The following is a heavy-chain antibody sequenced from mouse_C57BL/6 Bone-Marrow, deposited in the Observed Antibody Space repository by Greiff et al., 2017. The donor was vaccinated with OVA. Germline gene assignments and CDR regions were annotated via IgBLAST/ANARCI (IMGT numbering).Heavy chain of an antibody. CDR3: ARSHCYAMDY. CDR2: IYPRSGNT. V-gene: IGHV1-81*01. Sequence: QVQLQQSGAELARPGASVKLSCKASGYTFTSYGISWVKQRTGQGLEWIGEIYPRSGNTYYNEKFKGKATLTSDESSSTAYMELRSLTSEDAAVDFCARSHCYAMDYWGQGTSVTVSS. CDR1: GYTFTSYG. J-gene: IGHJ4*01.